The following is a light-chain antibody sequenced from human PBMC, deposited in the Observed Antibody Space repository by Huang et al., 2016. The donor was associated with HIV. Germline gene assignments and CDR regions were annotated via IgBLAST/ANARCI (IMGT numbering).Light chain of an antibody. CDR2: GAS. Sequence: ENLMTQSPSTLSVSPGESATLSCRASQSVFKNLAWYQQKPGQAPHLLLYGASTRAAGIPSRFSGSGSGTYFTLTISSLQSEDFAVYYCQQYNTSPRTFGQGTKVEV. CDR3: QQYNTSPRT. J-gene: IGKJ1*01. CDR1: QSVFKN. V-gene: IGKV3-15*01.